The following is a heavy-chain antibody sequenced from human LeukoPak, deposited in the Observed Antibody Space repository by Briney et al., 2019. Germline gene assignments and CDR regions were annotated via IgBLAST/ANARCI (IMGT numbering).Heavy chain of an antibody. J-gene: IGHJ1*01. V-gene: IGHV3-23*01. CDR3: AKESRGSSPEF. CDR2: ITGSGDDA. D-gene: IGHD1-26*01. CDR1: GFTFSNYG. Sequence: GGSLRLSCTASGFTFSNYGMSWLRQAPGKGLEWVSAITGSGDDAYYADSVHGRFTMSRDNSKSTLYLQMSSLRVEDTAVYYCAKESRGSSPEFWGQGTLVTVSS.